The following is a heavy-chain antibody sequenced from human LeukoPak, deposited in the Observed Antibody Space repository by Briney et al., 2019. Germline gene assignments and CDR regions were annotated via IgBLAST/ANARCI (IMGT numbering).Heavy chain of an antibody. CDR2: INSDGSST. Sequence: GGSLRLSCAASGFIFSTYWMYWVRQAPGKGLVWVSRINSDGSSTSYADSVKGRFTISRDNAKNTLYLQMNSLRAEDTAMYYCARVYSPDKMYGDYGCVDYWGQGTLVTVSS. J-gene: IGHJ4*02. CDR3: ARVYSPDKMYGDYGCVDY. CDR1: GFIFSTYW. D-gene: IGHD4-17*01. V-gene: IGHV3-74*01.